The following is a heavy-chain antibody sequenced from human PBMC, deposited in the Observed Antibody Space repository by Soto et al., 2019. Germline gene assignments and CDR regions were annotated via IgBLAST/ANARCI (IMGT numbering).Heavy chain of an antibody. J-gene: IGHJ6*02. D-gene: IGHD3-9*01. Sequence: GGSLRLSCAASGFTFSSYSMNWVRQAPGKGLEWVSSISSSSSYIYYADSVKGRFTISRDNAKNSLYLQMNSLRAEDTAVYYCARDLYYDILTGSLTYYYYYGMDVCGQGTTLTVSS. CDR3: ARDLYYDILTGSLTYYYYYGMDV. V-gene: IGHV3-21*01. CDR2: ISSSSSYI. CDR1: GFTFSSYS.